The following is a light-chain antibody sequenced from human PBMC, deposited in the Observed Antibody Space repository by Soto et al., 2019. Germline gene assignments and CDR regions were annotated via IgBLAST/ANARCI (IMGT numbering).Light chain of an antibody. CDR1: QSVSNAF. Sequence: ESVLTQSPGTLSLSPGERATLSCRASQSVSNAFFAWYKQKPGQAPRLLIYGISSRATGIPDRFSGSGSGTDFTLTISRLEPEDFVVYFCQQYSTLPHTFGQGTNLEVK. J-gene: IGKJ2*01. V-gene: IGKV3-20*01. CDR3: QQYSTLPHT. CDR2: GIS.